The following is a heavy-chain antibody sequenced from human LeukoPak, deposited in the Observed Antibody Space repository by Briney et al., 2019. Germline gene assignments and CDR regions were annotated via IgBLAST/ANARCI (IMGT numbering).Heavy chain of an antibody. Sequence: GGSLRLSCAASGFTFSSYAMHWVRQAPGKGLEWVAVISYDGSNKYYADSVKGRFTISRDNSKNTLYLQMNSLRAEDTAVYYCAKSPGRLTNWFDPWGQGTLVTVSS. D-gene: IGHD3-10*01. CDR1: GFTFSSYA. CDR3: AKSPGRLTNWFDP. V-gene: IGHV3-30-3*02. J-gene: IGHJ5*02. CDR2: ISYDGSNK.